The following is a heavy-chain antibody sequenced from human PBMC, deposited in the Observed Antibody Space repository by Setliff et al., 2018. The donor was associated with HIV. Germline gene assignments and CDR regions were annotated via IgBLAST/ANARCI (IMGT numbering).Heavy chain of an antibody. CDR3: ARGIRDSCEGSPYYSYCYMDV. CDR1: GGSINSGCYS. J-gene: IGHJ6*03. D-gene: IGHD3-9*01. Sequence: PSETLSFTCTVSGGSINSGCYSWTWVRHVQGKDLEWIGFVFYTGATYSSPSLKSRITMSVDTSRNQFSLKVNSVTAADTAVYYCARGIRDSCEGSPYYSYCYMDVWGTGTTVTVSS. V-gene: IGHV4-31*03. CDR2: VFYTGAT.